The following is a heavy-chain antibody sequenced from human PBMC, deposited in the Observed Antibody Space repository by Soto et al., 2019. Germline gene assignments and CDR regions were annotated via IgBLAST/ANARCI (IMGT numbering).Heavy chain of an antibody. V-gene: IGHV3-66*01. CDR3: ARSRTGTTYGGMDV. J-gene: IGHJ6*02. CDR2: IHSGGDT. CDR1: GFAVSSNY. Sequence: EVQLVESGGDLVQPGGSVRLSCAASGFAVSSNYMTWVRQAPGKGLEWVSVIHSGGDTHYADYVRGRFTSSRDNSKNTLYLQMNSLRAEGTAVYYCARSRTGTTYGGMDVWGQGTTVTVSS. D-gene: IGHD1-7*01.